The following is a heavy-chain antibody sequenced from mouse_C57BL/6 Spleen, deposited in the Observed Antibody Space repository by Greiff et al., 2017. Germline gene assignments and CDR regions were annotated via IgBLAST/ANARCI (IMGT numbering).Heavy chain of an antibody. J-gene: IGHJ3*01. D-gene: IGHD1-1*01. V-gene: IGHV5-4*01. CDR2: ISDGGSYT. CDR3: ARDYYGSSYLDY. CDR1: GFTFSSYA. Sequence: EVHLVESGGGLVKPGGSLKLSCAASGFTFSSYAMSWVRQTPEKRLEWVATISDGGSYTYYPDNVKGRFTISRDNAKNNLYLQMSHLKSEDTAMYYCARDYYGSSYLDYWGQGTLVTVSA.